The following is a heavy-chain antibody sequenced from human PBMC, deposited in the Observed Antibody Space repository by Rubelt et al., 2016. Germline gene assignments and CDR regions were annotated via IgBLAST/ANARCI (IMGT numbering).Heavy chain of an antibody. CDR1: GGSFSGYY. V-gene: IGHV4-34*01. J-gene: IGHJ6*02. D-gene: IGHD3-3*01. Sequence: QVQLQQWGAGLLKPSETLSLTCAVYGGSFSGYYWSWIRQPPGKGLEWIGEINHSGSTNYNPSLKSRVTISVDTSKNQFSRRLSSVTAADTAVYYCARAKAIFGVGIIPVTGMDVWGQGTTVTVSS. CDR2: INHSGST. CDR3: ARAKAIFGVGIIPVTGMDV.